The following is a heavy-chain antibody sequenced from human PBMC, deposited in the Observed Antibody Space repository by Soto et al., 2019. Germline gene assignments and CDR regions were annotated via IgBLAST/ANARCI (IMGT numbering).Heavy chain of an antibody. Sequence: ASVKVSCKASGYAFTDYAMHWVRQAPGQSLEWVGWFNPRNGNTKYSQKFQGRVTLTWDTSASTAYMDLSSLRPEDTAVYYCTRGWAAYEYWGQGTLVTVSS. D-gene: IGHD6-25*01. V-gene: IGHV1-3*01. CDR2: FNPRNGNT. CDR3: TRGWAAYEY. CDR1: GYAFTDYA. J-gene: IGHJ4*02.